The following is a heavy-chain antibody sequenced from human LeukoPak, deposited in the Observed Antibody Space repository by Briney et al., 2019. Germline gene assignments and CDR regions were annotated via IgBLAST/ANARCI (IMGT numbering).Heavy chain of an antibody. CDR2: INPNSGGT. CDR3: ARAAAGTMGSGMDV. Sequence: ASVKVSCKASGYTFTCYYMHWVRQAPGQGLEWMGWINPNSGGTNYAQKFQGKVTMTRDTSISTAYMELSRLRSDDTAVYYCARAAAGTMGSGMDVWGQGATVTVSS. CDR1: GYTFTCYY. V-gene: IGHV1-2*02. D-gene: IGHD6-13*01. J-gene: IGHJ6*02.